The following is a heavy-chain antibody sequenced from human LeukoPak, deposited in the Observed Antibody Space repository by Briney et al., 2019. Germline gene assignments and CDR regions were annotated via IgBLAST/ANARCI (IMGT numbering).Heavy chain of an antibody. V-gene: IGHV3-48*02. J-gene: IGHJ3*02. D-gene: IGHD5-24*01. CDR2: IGSSSSPI. CDR3: ARGTIRDGYNGDAFDI. Sequence: PGGSLRLSCAASGFTFSNYNINWVRQAPGKGLEWVSFIGSSSSPIYYADSVKGRFTVSRDNAKNSLYLHLNSLRDEDTAVYYCARGTIRDGYNGDAFDIWGQGIMVTVSS. CDR1: GFTFSNYN.